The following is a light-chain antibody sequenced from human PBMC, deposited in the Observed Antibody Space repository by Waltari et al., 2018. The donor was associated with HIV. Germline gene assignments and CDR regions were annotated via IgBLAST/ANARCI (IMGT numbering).Light chain of an antibody. Sequence: NFILTQPHSVSESPGKTVTISCTRSRGSIASEYVQWYQQRLGSAPTVVIYDHRQRPSGVPDRFSGSIDSSSNSASLTISGLRSEDEADYYCQSSYSNSQVFGGGTKLTVL. CDR2: DHR. J-gene: IGLJ2*01. V-gene: IGLV6-57*03. CDR3: QSSYSNSQV. CDR1: RGSIASEY.